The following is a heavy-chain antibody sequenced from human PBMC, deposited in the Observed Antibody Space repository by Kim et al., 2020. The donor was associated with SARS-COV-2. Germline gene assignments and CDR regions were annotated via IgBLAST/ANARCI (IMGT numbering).Heavy chain of an antibody. Sequence: SETLSLTCTVSGYSISSGYYWGWIRQPPGKGLEWIGSIYHSGSTYYNPSLKSRVTISVDTSKNPFSLKLSSVTAADTAVYYCARGGSYVEGWFDPWGQGTLVTVSS. CDR1: GYSISSGYY. CDR2: IYHSGST. V-gene: IGHV4-38-2*02. D-gene: IGHD1-26*01. J-gene: IGHJ5*02. CDR3: ARGGSYVEGWFDP.